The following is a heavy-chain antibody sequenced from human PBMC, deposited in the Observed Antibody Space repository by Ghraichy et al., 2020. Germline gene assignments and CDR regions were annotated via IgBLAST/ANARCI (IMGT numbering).Heavy chain of an antibody. J-gene: IGHJ4*02. V-gene: IGHV3-30*02. CDR3: AKDPRRGSYGGNQFDY. CDR2: IRYDGSNK. D-gene: IGHD4-23*01. CDR1: GFTFSSYG. Sequence: GESLNISCAASGFTFSSYGMHWVRQAPGKGLEWVAFIRYDGSNKYYADSVKGRFTISRDNSKNTLYLQMNSLRAEDTAVYYCAKDPRRGSYGGNQFDYWGQGTLVTVSS.